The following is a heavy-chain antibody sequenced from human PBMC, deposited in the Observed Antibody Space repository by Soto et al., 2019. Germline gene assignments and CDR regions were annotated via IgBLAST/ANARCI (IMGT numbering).Heavy chain of an antibody. J-gene: IGHJ5*02. CDR1: GGSFSGYY. CDR3: ARVGPFITIYGVVITWFDP. CDR2: INHSGST. V-gene: IGHV4-34*01. D-gene: IGHD3-3*01. Sequence: QVQLQQWGAGLLKPSETLSLTCAVYGGSFSGYYWSWIRQPPGKGLEWIGEINHSGSTNYNPSLRCRVAVSLETSKIQLSLTQISVTAADTALYYCARVGPFITIYGVVITWFDPWGQGTLVTVSS.